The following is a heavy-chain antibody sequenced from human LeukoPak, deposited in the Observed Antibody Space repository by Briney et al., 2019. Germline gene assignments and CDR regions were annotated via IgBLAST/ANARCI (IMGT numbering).Heavy chain of an antibody. J-gene: IGHJ5*02. V-gene: IGHV1-2*02. CDR1: GYIFTGYY. Sequence: ASVKVSCKASGYIFTGYYMHWVRQAPGQGLEWMGWINPNSGGTNYAQKFQGRVTMTRDTSISTAYMELSRLRSDDTAVYYCAREYYDFWSGYYTQVAGWFDPWGQGTLVTVSS. D-gene: IGHD3-3*01. CDR2: INPNSGGT. CDR3: AREYYDFWSGYYTQVAGWFDP.